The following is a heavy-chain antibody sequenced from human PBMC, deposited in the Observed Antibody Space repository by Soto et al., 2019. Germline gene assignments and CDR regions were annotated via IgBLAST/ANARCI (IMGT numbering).Heavy chain of an antibody. CDR1: GYTFTSYY. J-gene: IGHJ6*02. D-gene: IGHD6-13*01. Sequence: GASVKVSCKASGYTFTSYYMHWVRQAPGQGLEWMGIINPSGGSTSYAQKFQGRVTMTRDTSTSTVYMELSSLRSEDTAVYYCARGGIAGYYYYYYGMDVWGQGTTVTVSS. V-gene: IGHV1-46*01. CDR3: ARGGIAGYYYYYYGMDV. CDR2: INPSGGST.